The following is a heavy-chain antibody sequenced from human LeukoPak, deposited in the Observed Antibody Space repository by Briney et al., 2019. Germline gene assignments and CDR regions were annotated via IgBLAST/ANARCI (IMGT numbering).Heavy chain of an antibody. D-gene: IGHD3-9*01. CDR3: ARLRDFDWLLPFDP. CDR1: GGSISSDY. V-gene: IGHV4-59*08. J-gene: IGHJ5*02. Sequence: PSETLSLTCTVSGGSISSDYWSWIRQPPGKGLEWIGYIYYSGITNYNPSLKSRVTISVDTSKNQFSLKLSSVTAADTAVYYCARLRDFDWLLPFDPWGQGTLVTVSS. CDR2: IYYSGIT.